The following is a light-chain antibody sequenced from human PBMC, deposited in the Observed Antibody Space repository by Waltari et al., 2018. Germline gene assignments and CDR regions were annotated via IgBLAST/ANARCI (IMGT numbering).Light chain of an antibody. Sequence: QSALTQPASVSGSPGQSITISCSATYSGVGGYDFVSWYQQHPGKAPHLLIYEVSNRPSGISNRFSASKSGNTASLTISGLQAEDEADYYCSSYTTSSAPGVFGTGTRVTVL. J-gene: IGLJ1*01. CDR1: YSGVGGYDF. V-gene: IGLV2-14*01. CDR2: EVS. CDR3: SSYTTSSAPGV.